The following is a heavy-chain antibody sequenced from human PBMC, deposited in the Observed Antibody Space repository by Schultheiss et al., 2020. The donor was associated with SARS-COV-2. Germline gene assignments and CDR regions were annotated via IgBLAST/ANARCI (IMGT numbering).Heavy chain of an antibody. D-gene: IGHD6-19*01. CDR2: ISSSSSTI. Sequence: GESLKISCAASGFTFSSYSMNWVRQAPGKGLEWVSYISSSSSTIYYADSVKGRFTISRDNAKNSLYLQMNSLRAEDTAVYYCARDGGQYSSGWFLDAFDIWGQGTMVTVSS. V-gene: IGHV3-48*01. J-gene: IGHJ3*02. CDR1: GFTFSSYS. CDR3: ARDGGQYSSGWFLDAFDI.